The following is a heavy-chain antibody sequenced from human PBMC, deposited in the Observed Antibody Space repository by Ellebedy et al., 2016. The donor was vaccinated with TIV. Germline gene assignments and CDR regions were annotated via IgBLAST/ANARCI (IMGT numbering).Heavy chain of an antibody. CDR2: IKPDGSEK. J-gene: IGHJ4*03. D-gene: IGHD3-10*01. CDR3: ARDQGWAYPGSTRFDY. V-gene: IGHV3-7*01. Sequence: GESLKISCAASGFTFSDYWMSWVRQAPGKGLEWVANIKPDGSEKWYVDSVKGRFTISRDNAKNSLSLQMSSLRTEDTAVYYCARDQGWAYPGSTRFDYWGQGTLVTVSS. CDR1: GFTFSDYW.